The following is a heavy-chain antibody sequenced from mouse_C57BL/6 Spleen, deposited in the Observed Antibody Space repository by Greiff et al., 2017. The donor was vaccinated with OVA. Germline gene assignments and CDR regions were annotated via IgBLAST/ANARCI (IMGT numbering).Heavy chain of an antibody. D-gene: IGHD1-1*01. CDR3: ARGTTVWYFDV. CDR2: ISDGGSYT. Sequence: EVQLQESGGGLVKPGGSLKLSCAASGFTFSSYAMSWVRQTPEKRLEWVATISDGGSYTYYPDNVKGRFTISRDNAKNNLYLQMSHLKSEDTAMYYCARGTTVWYFDVWGTGTTVTVSS. CDR1: GFTFSSYA. V-gene: IGHV5-4*01. J-gene: IGHJ1*03.